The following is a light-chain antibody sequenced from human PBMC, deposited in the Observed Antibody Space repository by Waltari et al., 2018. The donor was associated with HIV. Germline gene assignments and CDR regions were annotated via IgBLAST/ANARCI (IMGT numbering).Light chain of an antibody. Sequence: QSALTQPASVSGSPGQSIPISCAGPTSDIGILDSVSWYQQHPGRAPQLMIFGVYSRPSGVSSRFSGSKSGNTASLTISGLQAEDEANYYCCSYTAIHTLIFGGGTKLTVL. V-gene: IGLV2-14*01. CDR2: GVY. CDR1: TSDIGILDS. CDR3: CSYTAIHTLI. J-gene: IGLJ2*01.